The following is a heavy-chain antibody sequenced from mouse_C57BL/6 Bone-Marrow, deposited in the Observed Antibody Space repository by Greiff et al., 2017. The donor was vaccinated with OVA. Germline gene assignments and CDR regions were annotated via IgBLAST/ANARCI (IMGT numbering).Heavy chain of an antibody. CDR2: INPNNGGT. CDR3: ATTMVTTGYFDY. V-gene: IGHV1-26*01. D-gene: IGHD2-2*01. Sequence: EVQLQQSGPELVKPGASVKISCKASGYTFTDYYMNWVKQSHGQSLEWIGDINPNNGGTSYNQKFKGKATLTVDKSSSTAYMELRSLTSEDSAVYYCATTMVTTGYFDYWGQGTTLTVSS. CDR1: GYTFTDYY. J-gene: IGHJ2*01.